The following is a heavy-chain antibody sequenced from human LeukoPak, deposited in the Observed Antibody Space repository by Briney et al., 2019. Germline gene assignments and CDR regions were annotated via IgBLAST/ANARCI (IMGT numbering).Heavy chain of an antibody. CDR2: TIPIFGTA. V-gene: IGHV1-69*13. CDR3: ARPYSSSSYYYGMDV. Sequence: SVKVSCKASGGTFSSYGISWVRQAPGQGIEWMGGTIPIFGTANYAQKFQGRVTITADEPTSTAYMELSSLRSEDTAVYYCARPYSSSSYYYGMDVWGQGTTVTVSS. J-gene: IGHJ6*02. CDR1: GGTFSSYG. D-gene: IGHD6-6*01.